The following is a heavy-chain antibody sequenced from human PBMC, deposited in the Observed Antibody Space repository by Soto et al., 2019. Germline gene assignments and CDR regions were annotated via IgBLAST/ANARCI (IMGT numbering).Heavy chain of an antibody. CDR1: VCTCANYW. J-gene: IGHJ1*01. D-gene: IGHD6-13*01. Sequence: PLELLRASCTPPVCTCANYWVGWVRQVPGKGLEWVAIMYPSDSRTIYSPSFQGQVTISADKSISTAYLQWTSLKASETALYSCSKSTYSTTVRYLQHWGQGTPVTGSS. CDR2: MYPSDSRT. V-gene: IGHV5-51*01. CDR3: SKSTYSTTVRYLQH.